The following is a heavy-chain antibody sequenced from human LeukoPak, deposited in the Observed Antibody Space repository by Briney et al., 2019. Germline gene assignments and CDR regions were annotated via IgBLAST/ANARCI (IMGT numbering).Heavy chain of an antibody. CDR3: ARGRITMVRGVRTFDY. Sequence: PSETLSLTCAVYGGSFSGYYWSWIRQPPGKGLEWIGEINHSRSTNYNPSLKSRVTISVDTSKNQFSLKLSSVTAADTAVYYCARGRITMVRGVRTFDYWGQGTLVTVSS. CDR1: GGSFSGYY. CDR2: INHSRST. V-gene: IGHV4-34*01. J-gene: IGHJ4*02. D-gene: IGHD3-10*01.